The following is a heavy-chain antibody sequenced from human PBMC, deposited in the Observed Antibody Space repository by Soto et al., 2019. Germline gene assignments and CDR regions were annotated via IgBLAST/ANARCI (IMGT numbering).Heavy chain of an antibody. D-gene: IGHD1-1*01. CDR2: ISSSGSTI. J-gene: IGHJ3*02. Sequence: GGSLRLSCAASGFTFSSYEMNWVRQAPGKGLEWVSYISSSGSTIYYADSVKGRFTISRDNAKNSLYLQMNSLRTEDTAVYYCAAETEHAFDIWGQGTMVTVSS. V-gene: IGHV3-48*03. CDR1: GFTFSSYE. CDR3: AAETEHAFDI.